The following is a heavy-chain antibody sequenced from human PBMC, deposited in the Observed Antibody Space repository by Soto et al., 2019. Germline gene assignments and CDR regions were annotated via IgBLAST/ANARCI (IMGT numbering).Heavy chain of an antibody. J-gene: IGHJ4*02. CDR2: IYSIGST. V-gene: IGHV4-39*07. CDR3: ARGMTTVTTFDY. D-gene: IGHD4-17*01. CDR1: GGSISSSGYY. Sequence: PSETLSLTCTVSGGSISSSGYYWGWIRQPPGKGLEWIGTIYSIGSTYYNPSLKSRVTISVDRSKNQFSLKLSSVTAADTAVYYCARGMTTVTTFDYWGQGTLVTSPQ.